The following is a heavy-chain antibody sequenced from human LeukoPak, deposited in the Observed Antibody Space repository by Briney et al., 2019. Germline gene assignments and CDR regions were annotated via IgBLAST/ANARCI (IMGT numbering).Heavy chain of an antibody. CDR2: ITTGDGNT. Sequence: GGSLRLSCTASGFTFSSYTMTWVRQAPGKGLKWVSTITTGDGNTYYADSVKGRFTISRDNSKNALYLQMNSLRAEDTAVYYCARGTYSYGSPYYFDYWGQGTLVTVSS. J-gene: IGHJ4*02. D-gene: IGHD5-18*01. CDR1: GFTFSSYT. V-gene: IGHV3-23*01. CDR3: ARGTYSYGSPYYFDY.